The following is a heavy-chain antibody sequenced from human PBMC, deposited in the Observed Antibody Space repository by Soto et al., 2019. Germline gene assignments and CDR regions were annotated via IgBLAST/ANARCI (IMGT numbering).Heavy chain of an antibody. Sequence: EVQLLDSGGDLVHPGGSLRLSCGASGFTFNNYVMGWVRQAPGKGLEWVSGISGNGDTTDYADSVKGRFAISRDNSKHTVYLQMTRLRAEDTALYYCVKGGLIRRFDSWGQGTLVTVSS. D-gene: IGHD3-16*01. CDR1: GFTFNNYV. J-gene: IGHJ4*02. CDR3: VKGGLIRRFDS. CDR2: ISGNGDTT. V-gene: IGHV3-23*01.